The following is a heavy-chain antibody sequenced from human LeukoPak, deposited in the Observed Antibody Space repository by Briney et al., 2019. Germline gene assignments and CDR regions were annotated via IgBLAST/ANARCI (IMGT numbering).Heavy chain of an antibody. J-gene: IGHJ3*02. CDR2: IYYSGST. Sequence: PSQTLSLTCTVSGGSISSGGYYWSWIRQHPGKGLEWIGYIYYSGSTYYNPSLKSRVTISVDTSKNQFSLKLSSVTAADTAVYYCARGGGDTHAFGIWGQGTMVTVSS. V-gene: IGHV4-31*03. CDR3: ARGGGDTHAFGI. CDR1: GGSISSGGYY. D-gene: IGHD2-21*01.